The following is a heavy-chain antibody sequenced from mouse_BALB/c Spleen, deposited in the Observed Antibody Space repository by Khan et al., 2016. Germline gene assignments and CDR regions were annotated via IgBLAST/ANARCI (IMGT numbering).Heavy chain of an antibody. V-gene: IGHV10S3*01. CDR1: GFTFNTNA. Sequence: VQLVETGGGLVQPKGSLKLSCAASGFTFNTNAMNWVRQAPGKGLEWVARIRTKSNKYATYYADSVKDRFTISRDDSQSMLYLQMNNLKTEDTAMYYCVSWDYFGLGTTLTVSS. CDR2: IRTKSNKYAT. J-gene: IGHJ2*01. CDR3: VSWDY.